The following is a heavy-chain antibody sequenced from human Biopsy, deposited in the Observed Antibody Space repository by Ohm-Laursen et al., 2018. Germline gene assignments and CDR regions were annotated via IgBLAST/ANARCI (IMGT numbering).Heavy chain of an antibody. CDR3: ATDGAGSYNEN. CDR2: ISGSGVTK. Sequence: SLRLSCSASGFTFRDYYMSWIRQAPGKGLEWLSYISGSGVTKMYADSVKGRFTVSRDNAKNSLYLEMNNLTVEDTAVYYCATDGAGSYNENWGQGTLVSVSS. J-gene: IGHJ4*02. V-gene: IGHV3-11*01. CDR1: GFTFRDYY. D-gene: IGHD3-10*01.